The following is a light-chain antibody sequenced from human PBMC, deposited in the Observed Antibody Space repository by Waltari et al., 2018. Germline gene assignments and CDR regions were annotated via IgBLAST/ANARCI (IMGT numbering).Light chain of an antibody. J-gene: IGKJ1*01. CDR1: QRISSY. CDR2: AAS. V-gene: IGKV1-39*01. Sequence: DIQLTQSPSSLSASVGDSVTTACRASQRISSYLKWYQQKPGQAPKLLIYAASSLESGVPSRFSGSGFGTDFTLTINSLQPEDFAVYYCQQTYSNFRTFGQGTKVDVK. CDR3: QQTYSNFRT.